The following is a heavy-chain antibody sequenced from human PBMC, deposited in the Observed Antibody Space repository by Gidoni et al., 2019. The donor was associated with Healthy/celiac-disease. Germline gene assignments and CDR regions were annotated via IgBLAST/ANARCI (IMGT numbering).Heavy chain of an antibody. CDR1: GFTFSSYW. CDR3: ARCRHIVATILDY. J-gene: IGHJ4*02. CDR2: IKQDGSEK. Sequence: EVQLVESGGGLVQPGGSLSLSCAASGFTFSSYWMSWVRQAPGKGLEWVANIKQDGSEKYYVDSVKGRFTISRDNAKNSLYLQMNSLRAEDTAVYYCARCRHIVATILDYWGQGTLVTVSS. V-gene: IGHV3-7*01. D-gene: IGHD5-12*01.